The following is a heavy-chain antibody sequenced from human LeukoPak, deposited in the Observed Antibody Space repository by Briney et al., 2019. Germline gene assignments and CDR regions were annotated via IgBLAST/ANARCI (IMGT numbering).Heavy chain of an antibody. J-gene: IGHJ3*02. D-gene: IGHD3-22*01. CDR2: ISYDGSNK. CDR3: ARDGYYYDSSGYYPGGGAFDI. V-gene: IGHV3-30*03. CDR1: GFTFSSYG. Sequence: GGSLRLSCAASGFTFSSYGMHWVRQAPGKGLEWVAVISYDGSNKYYADSVKGRFTISRDNAKNSLYLQMNSLRAEDTAVYYCARDGYYYDSSGYYPGGGAFDIWGQGTMVTVSS.